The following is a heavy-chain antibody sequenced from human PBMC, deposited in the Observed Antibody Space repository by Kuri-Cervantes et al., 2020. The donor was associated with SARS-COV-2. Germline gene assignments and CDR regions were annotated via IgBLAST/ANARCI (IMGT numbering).Heavy chain of an antibody. Sequence: LSLTCAASGFTFTNYGMHWVRQAPGKGLEWVAVIWNDGSNKYYADSVKGRFSISRDNSKNMLYLQMNSLRAEDTAVYYCARDQITMIYGMDVWGQGTTVTVSS. D-gene: IGHD3-22*01. CDR1: GFTFTNYG. CDR3: ARDQITMIYGMDV. CDR2: IWNDGSNK. J-gene: IGHJ6*02. V-gene: IGHV3-33*01.